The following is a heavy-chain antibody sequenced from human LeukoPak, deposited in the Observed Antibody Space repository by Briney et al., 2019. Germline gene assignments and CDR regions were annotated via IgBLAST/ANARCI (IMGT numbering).Heavy chain of an antibody. CDR1: GFTFDEHG. CDR3: ARLRLLDFYYYYMDV. D-gene: IGHD3/OR15-3a*01. V-gene: IGHV3-20*04. J-gene: IGHJ6*03. CDR2: INWNGDIT. Sequence: GGSPRLSCAASGFTFDEHGMTWVRQAPGKGLEWVSGINWNGDITGYADSVKGRFTISRDNAKNSLYLQMNSLRAEDTALYYCARLRLLDFYYYYMDVWGKGTTVTVSS.